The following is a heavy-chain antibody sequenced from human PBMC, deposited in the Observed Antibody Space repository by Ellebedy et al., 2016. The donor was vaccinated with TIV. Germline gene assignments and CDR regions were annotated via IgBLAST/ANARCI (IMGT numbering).Heavy chain of an antibody. D-gene: IGHD6-13*01. Sequence: GESLKISCAASGFTFSSYAMSWVRQAPGKGLEWVSAISGSGDSTYYADSVKGRFTISRDNSKNTLYLQMNSLRAEDKAVYYCARDEVYSSSWYAYYYYGMDVWGQGTTVTVSS. J-gene: IGHJ6*02. CDR3: ARDEVYSSSWYAYYYYGMDV. V-gene: IGHV3-23*01. CDR1: GFTFSSYA. CDR2: ISGSGDST.